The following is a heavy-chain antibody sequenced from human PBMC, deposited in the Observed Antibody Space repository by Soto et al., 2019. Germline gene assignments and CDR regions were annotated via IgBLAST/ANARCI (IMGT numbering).Heavy chain of an antibody. J-gene: IGHJ4*02. Sequence: QVQLVQSGAEVKKPGSSVKVSCKASGGTFSSYSINWVRQAPGQGLEWMGEIIPIFGTANYAQKFQGRVTTTADESTSTAYMELSSLRSEDTAVDYCASDGGRHSGGIDYWGQGTLVTVSS. D-gene: IGHD1-26*01. CDR1: GGTFSSYS. CDR2: IIPIFGTA. CDR3: ASDGGRHSGGIDY. V-gene: IGHV1-69*01.